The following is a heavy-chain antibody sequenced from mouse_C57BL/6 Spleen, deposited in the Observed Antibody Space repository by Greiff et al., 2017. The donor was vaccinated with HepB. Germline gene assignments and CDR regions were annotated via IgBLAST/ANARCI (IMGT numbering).Heavy chain of an antibody. J-gene: IGHJ3*01. Sequence: QVQLQQPGAELVRPGSSVKLSCKASGYTFTSYWMDWVKQRPGQGLEWIGNIYPYDSETHYNQKFKDKATLTVAKSSITAYMQLSSLTSEDSAVYYCARGNYEGFAYWGQGTLVTVSA. CDR2: IYPYDSET. CDR1: GYTFTSYW. D-gene: IGHD2-1*01. V-gene: IGHV1-61*01. CDR3: ARGNYEGFAY.